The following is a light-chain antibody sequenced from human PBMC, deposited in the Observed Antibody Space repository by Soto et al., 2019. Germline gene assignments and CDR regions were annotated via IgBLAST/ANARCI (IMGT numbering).Light chain of an antibody. CDR2: GAS. J-gene: IGKJ2*01. CDR1: QSVSSN. V-gene: IGKV3-15*01. Sequence: EIMMTQSPATLSVSPRERATLSCRASQSVSSNLAWYQQKPGQAPRLLIYGASTRATGIPARFSGSGSGTEFTLTISSLQSEDFAVYYCQQYNKWPPYTFGQGTKLEIK. CDR3: QQYNKWPPYT.